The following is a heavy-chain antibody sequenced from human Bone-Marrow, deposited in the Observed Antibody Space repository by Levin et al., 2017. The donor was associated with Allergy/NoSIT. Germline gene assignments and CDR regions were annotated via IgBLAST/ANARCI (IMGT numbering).Heavy chain of an antibody. CDR1: GFSVNSYY. CDR2: IRNTGGT. J-gene: IGHJ6*02. Sequence: SLKISCEASGFSVNSYYMNWVRQAPGRGLEWVSLIRNTGGTEYADSVKGRFTISRDNSKNTVYLQMDTLRVEDTAVYYCAREHYYQMDVWGQGTTVTVSS. V-gene: IGHV3-53*01. CDR3: AREHYYQMDV.